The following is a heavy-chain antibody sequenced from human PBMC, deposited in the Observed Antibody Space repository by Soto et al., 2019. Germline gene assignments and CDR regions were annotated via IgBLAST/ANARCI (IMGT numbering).Heavy chain of an antibody. J-gene: IGHJ6*02. V-gene: IGHV4-61*01. Sequence: QVQLQESGPGLVKPSGTLSLICIVSGDSVTFGHHYWSWIRQPPGKGLEWMGHTFFPGAINYSPPLKSRVTMSVDSSKSQFSLNLTSVSAADSAIYYCARARPDSAGSSLGRRLDVWGQGTTVTVSS. CDR1: GDSVTFGHHY. CDR3: ARARPDSAGSSLGRRLDV. D-gene: IGHD3-10*01. CDR2: TFFPGAI.